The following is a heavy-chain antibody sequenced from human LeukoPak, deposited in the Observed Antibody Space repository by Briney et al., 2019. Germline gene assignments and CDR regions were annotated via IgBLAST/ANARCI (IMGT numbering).Heavy chain of an antibody. CDR1: GFTFSSYW. V-gene: IGHV3-7*05. D-gene: IGHD2/OR15-2a*01. J-gene: IGHJ4*02. CDR2: IKEDGSEK. Sequence: GGSLRLSCAASGFTFSSYWMSWVRQAPGKGLEWVANIKEDGSEKNYVDSVKGRLTISRDNAKNSLYLQMNSLRAEDTAVYYCARGGGRHVEYWGQGNLVTVSS. CDR3: ARGGGRHVEY.